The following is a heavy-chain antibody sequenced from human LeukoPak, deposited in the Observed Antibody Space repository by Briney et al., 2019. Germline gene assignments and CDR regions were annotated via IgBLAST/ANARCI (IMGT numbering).Heavy chain of an antibody. CDR2: IYSGGST. CDR3: ARDTLASGYDSAFDY. V-gene: IGHV3-66*01. J-gene: IGHJ4*02. CDR1: GFTVSSNY. D-gene: IGHD5-12*01. Sequence: PGGSLRLSCAASGFTVSSNYMSWVRQAPGKGLEWVSVIYSGGSTYYADSVKGRFTISRDNSKNTLYLQMNSLRAEDTAVYYCARDTLASGYDSAFDYWGQGTLVTVSS.